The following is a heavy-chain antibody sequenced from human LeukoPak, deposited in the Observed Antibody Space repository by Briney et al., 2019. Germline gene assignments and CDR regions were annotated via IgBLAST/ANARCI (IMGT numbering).Heavy chain of an antibody. CDR2: IYYSGSP. D-gene: IGHD1-26*01. J-gene: IGHJ5*02. V-gene: IGHV4-59*01. CDR3: TRGGGGSESISFDQ. CDR1: VDSIISSY. Sequence: SETLSLTFTVPVDSIISSYASCIRQPPGRGLEWIVYIYYSGSPNSNPSLKSRVTISIDTSKNQFSLKLSSVTAGAKAVYYCTRGGGGSESISFDQCGQRTLVTVSS.